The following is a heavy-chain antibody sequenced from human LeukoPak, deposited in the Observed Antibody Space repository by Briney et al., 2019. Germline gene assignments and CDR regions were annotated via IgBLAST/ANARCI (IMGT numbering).Heavy chain of an antibody. CDR1: GFTFSSYS. CDR2: ISSSSSYI. Sequence: GGSLRLSCAASGFTFSSYSMNWVRQAPGKGLEWVSSISSSSSYIYYADSVKGRFTISRDNAKNSLYLQMNSLRDEDTAVYYCARRVAVATITGSRFGYYYYMDVWGKGATVTVSS. D-gene: IGHD5-12*01. CDR3: ARRVAVATITGSRFGYYYYMDV. J-gene: IGHJ6*03. V-gene: IGHV3-21*01.